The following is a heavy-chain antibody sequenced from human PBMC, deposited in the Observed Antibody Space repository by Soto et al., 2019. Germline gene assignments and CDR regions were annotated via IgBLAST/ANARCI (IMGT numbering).Heavy chain of an antibody. Sequence: EVQLVESWGDLVQPGGSLRLSCTASGFTFSNYWMSWVRQAPGKGLEWAASIKQDGSEIYYADSVKGRFTISRDNAKNSLFLQMIGLRAEDTAAYFCARGSSSAWHLYIDNWGQGTLVTVSS. CDR1: GFTFSNYW. J-gene: IGHJ4*02. CDR2: IKQDGSEI. V-gene: IGHV3-7*01. CDR3: ARGSSSAWHLYIDN. D-gene: IGHD6-19*01.